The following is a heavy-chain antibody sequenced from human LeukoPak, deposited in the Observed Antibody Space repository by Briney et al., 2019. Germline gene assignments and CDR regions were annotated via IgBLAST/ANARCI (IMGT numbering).Heavy chain of an antibody. Sequence: SETLSLTCTVSGGSISSYYWSWIRQPPGKGLEWIGYIHYSGSTNYNPSHKSRVTISVDTSKNQFSLKLSSVTAADTAVYYCARDVWSGYLSNYYYYYMDVWGKGTTVTVSS. CDR2: IHYSGST. V-gene: IGHV4-59*01. CDR1: GGSISSYY. CDR3: ARDVWSGYLSNYYYYYMDV. J-gene: IGHJ6*03. D-gene: IGHD3-3*01.